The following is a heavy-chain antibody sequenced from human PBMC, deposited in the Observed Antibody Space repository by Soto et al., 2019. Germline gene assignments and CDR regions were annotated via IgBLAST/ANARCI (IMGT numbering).Heavy chain of an antibody. CDR1: GVTFSTHA. CDR2: FSGSGGNI. V-gene: IGHV3-23*01. CDR3: AKDPPWTVGPLAMDV. Sequence: GGSLRLSGVASGVTFSTHAMSWVRQAPGKGLEWVSTFSGSGGNIYYAESVKGRLTISRDDSKNTLYLQMNSLRVEDTAVYYCAKDPPWTVGPLAMDVWGQGTTVTVSS. D-gene: IGHD2-2*01. J-gene: IGHJ6*02.